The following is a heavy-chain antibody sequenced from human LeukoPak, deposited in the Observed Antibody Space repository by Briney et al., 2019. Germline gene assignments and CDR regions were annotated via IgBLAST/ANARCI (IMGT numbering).Heavy chain of an antibody. CDR1: GGSISSSSYY. D-gene: IGHD5-18*01. CDR2: IYYSGST. CDR3: AKPISVDTAMVLT. J-gene: IGHJ5*02. Sequence: PSETLSLTCTVSGGSISSSSYYWGWIRQPPGKGLEWIGSIYYSGSTYYNLSLKSRVTISVDTSKNQFSLKLSSVTAADTAVYYCAKPISVDTAMVLTWGQGTLVTVSS. V-gene: IGHV4-39*07.